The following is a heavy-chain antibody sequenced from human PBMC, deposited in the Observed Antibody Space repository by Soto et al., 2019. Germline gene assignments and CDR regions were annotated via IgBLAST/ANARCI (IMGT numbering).Heavy chain of an antibody. D-gene: IGHD1-1*01. Sequence: QVQLVESGGGLVKPGGSLRLSCAASGFTFSDHYMTWIRQAPGKGLEWVSYISSTGSYTNYADSVKGRFTISRDNAKNSLYLEMNSLRAEDTAVYYCARDTNGWEFLSDYWGQGTLVTVSS. V-gene: IGHV3-11*05. CDR1: GFTFSDHY. CDR2: ISSTGSYT. J-gene: IGHJ4*02. CDR3: ARDTNGWEFLSDY.